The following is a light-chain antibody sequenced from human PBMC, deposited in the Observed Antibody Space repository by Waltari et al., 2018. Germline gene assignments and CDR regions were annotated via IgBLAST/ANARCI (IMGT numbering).Light chain of an antibody. J-gene: IGLJ2*01. V-gene: IGLV2-14*01. CDR2: EVS. CDR1: SSDIGGYNS. Sequence: QSALTQPASVSGSPGQSITTSCTGPSSDIGGYNSASWYQHHPGKAPNLLIYEVSKRPSGVSDRFSGSKSGKTASLTISGLQAGDEAVYYCSSYTSLTTLVFGGGTKLTVL. CDR3: SSYTSLTTLV.